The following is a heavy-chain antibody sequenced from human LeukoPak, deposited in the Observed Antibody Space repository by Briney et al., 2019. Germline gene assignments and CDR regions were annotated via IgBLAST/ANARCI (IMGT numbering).Heavy chain of an antibody. Sequence: PSETLSLTCTVSGGSISSGSYYWSWIRQPAGKGLEWIGRIYTSGSTNYNPSLKSRVTISVDTSKNQFSLKLSSVTAADTAVYYCARLRSPLVGAIDYWGQGTLVTVSS. D-gene: IGHD1-26*01. J-gene: IGHJ4*02. CDR3: ARLRSPLVGAIDY. CDR2: IYTSGST. CDR1: GGSISSGSYY. V-gene: IGHV4-61*02.